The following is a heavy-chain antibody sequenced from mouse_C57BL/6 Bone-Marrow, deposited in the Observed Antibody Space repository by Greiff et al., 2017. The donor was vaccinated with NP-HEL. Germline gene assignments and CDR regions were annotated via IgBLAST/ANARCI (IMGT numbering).Heavy chain of an antibody. V-gene: IGHV1-76*01. J-gene: IGHJ1*03. CDR1: GYTFTDYY. CDR3: ARLPLYYYGSSYGYFDV. Sequence: QVQLQQSGAELVRPGASVKLSCKASGYTFTDYYINWVKQRPGQGLEWIARIYPGSGNTYYNEKFKGKATLTAEKSSSTAYMQLSSLTSEDSAVYFCARLPLYYYGSSYGYFDVWGTGTTVTVSS. D-gene: IGHD1-1*01. CDR2: IYPGSGNT.